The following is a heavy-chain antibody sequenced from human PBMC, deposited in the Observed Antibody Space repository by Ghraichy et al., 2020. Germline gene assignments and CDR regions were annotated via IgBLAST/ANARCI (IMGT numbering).Heavy chain of an antibody. CDR2: IKTDGSTT. V-gene: IGHV3-74*01. CDR3: ARDLNWVLFDY. Sequence: GGSLRLSCVAPGFTFSNSWMHWFRQAPGKGLEWVSRIKTDGSTTVYAGSVKGRFTISRDNAKNTLYLQMNSLRAEDTAVYYCARDLNWVLFDYWGQGNLVTVSS. D-gene: IGHD2-2*03. J-gene: IGHJ4*02. CDR1: GFTFSNSW.